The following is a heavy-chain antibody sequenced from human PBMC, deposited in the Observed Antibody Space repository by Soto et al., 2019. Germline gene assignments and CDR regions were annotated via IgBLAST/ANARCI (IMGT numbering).Heavy chain of an antibody. V-gene: IGHV1-69*06. J-gene: IGHJ4*02. Sequence: GASVKVACKASGGTFSSYAISWVLKAPGQGLEWMGGIIPIFGTANYAQKFQGRVTITADKSTSTAYMELSSLRSEDTAVYYCARDPGYSGYDAGFYFDYWGQGTLVTVPQ. CDR2: IIPIFGTA. CDR3: ARDPGYSGYDAGFYFDY. D-gene: IGHD5-12*01. CDR1: GGTFSSYA.